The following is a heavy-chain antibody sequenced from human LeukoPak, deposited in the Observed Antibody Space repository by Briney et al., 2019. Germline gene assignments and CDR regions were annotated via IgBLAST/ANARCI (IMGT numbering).Heavy chain of an antibody. CDR2: ISSSGSTI. CDR1: GFTFSSYW. D-gene: IGHD3-22*01. Sequence: PGGSLRLSCAASGFTFSSYWMSWVRQAPGKGLEWVSYISSSGSTIYYADSVKGRFTISRDNAKNSLYLQMNSLRAEDTAVYYCASLYDSSGYYLENWFDPWGQGTLVTVSS. J-gene: IGHJ5*02. CDR3: ASLYDSSGYYLENWFDP. V-gene: IGHV3-48*04.